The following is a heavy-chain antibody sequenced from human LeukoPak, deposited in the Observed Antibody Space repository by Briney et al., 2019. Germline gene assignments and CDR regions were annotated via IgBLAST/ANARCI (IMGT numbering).Heavy chain of an antibody. D-gene: IGHD4-17*01. Sequence: PGGSLRLSCAASGFTFSSYEMNWVRQAPGKGLEWVSYISSSGSTIYYADSVKGRFTISRDNAKNSLYLQMNSLRAEDTAVYYCARESIDYGDYERSDYWGQGTLVTVSS. J-gene: IGHJ4*02. CDR1: GFTFSSYE. CDR3: ARESIDYGDYERSDY. CDR2: ISSSGSTI. V-gene: IGHV3-48*03.